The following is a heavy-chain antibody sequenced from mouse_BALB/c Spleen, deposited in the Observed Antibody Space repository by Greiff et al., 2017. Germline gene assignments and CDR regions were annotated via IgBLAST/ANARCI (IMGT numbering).Heavy chain of an antibody. CDR3: ARSDGYYGYFDV. J-gene: IGHJ1*01. D-gene: IGHD2-3*01. CDR2: IYPGNVNT. Sequence: QVQLKQSGPELVKPGASVRISCQASGYTFTSYYIHWVKQRPGQGLEWIGWIYPGNVNTKYNEKFRGKATLTADKSSSTAYMQLSSLTSEDSAVYFCARSDGYYGYFDVWGAGTTVTVSS. CDR1: GYTFTSYY. V-gene: IGHV1S56*01.